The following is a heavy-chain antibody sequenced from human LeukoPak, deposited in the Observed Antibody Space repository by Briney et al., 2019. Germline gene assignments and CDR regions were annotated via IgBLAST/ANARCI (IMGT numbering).Heavy chain of an antibody. V-gene: IGHV3-23*01. CDR1: GFTFSSCA. Sequence: GGSLRLSCAASGFTFSSCAMSWVRQAPGKGLEWFSTIIDSGNSLYYADSVEGRFTISRDNSKNTLYLQMNSLRAGDTAVYYCAKDPIFSGSYGVFDSWGQGTLVTVSS. D-gene: IGHD1-26*01. CDR2: IIDSGNSL. J-gene: IGHJ4*02. CDR3: AKDPIFSGSYGVFDS.